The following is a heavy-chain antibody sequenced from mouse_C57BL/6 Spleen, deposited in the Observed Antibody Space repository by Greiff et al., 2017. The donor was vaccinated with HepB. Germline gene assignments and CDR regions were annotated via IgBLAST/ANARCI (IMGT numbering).Heavy chain of an antibody. Sequence: QVQLKQSGAELVKPGASVKISCKASGYAFSSYWMNWVKQRPGKGLEWIGQIYPGDGDTNYNGKFKGKATLTADKSSSTAYMQLSSLTSEDSAVYFCAREGEHYSNLDWGQGTTLTVSS. D-gene: IGHD2-5*01. CDR1: GYAFSSYW. V-gene: IGHV1-80*01. CDR3: AREGEHYSNLD. J-gene: IGHJ2*01. CDR2: IYPGDGDT.